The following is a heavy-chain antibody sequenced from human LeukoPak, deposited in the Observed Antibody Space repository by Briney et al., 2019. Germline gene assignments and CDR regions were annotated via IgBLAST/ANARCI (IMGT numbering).Heavy chain of an antibody. Sequence: GGSLRLSCAASGFTFSSYWMSWVRQAPGKGLEWVANIKQDGSEKYYVDSVKGRFTISRDNAKNSLYLQMNSLRAEDTAVYYCARAPTYRGSYWLDYWGQGTLVTVSS. D-gene: IGHD1-26*01. CDR3: ARAPTYRGSYWLDY. CDR1: GFTFSSYW. V-gene: IGHV3-7*01. CDR2: IKQDGSEK. J-gene: IGHJ4*02.